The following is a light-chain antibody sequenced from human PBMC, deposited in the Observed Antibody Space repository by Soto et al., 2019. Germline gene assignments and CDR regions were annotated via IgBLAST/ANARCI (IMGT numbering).Light chain of an antibody. V-gene: IGLV2-14*01. Sequence: GVSNRFSGSKSGNTASLTISGLQAEDEADYYCSSYISSTVVFGGGTKLTV. CDR3: SSYISSTVV. J-gene: IGLJ2*01.